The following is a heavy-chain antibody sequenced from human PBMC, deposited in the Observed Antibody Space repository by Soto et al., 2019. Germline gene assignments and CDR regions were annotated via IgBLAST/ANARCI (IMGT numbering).Heavy chain of an antibody. D-gene: IGHD2-2*01. V-gene: IGHV1-8*01. Sequence: QVQLVQSGAEVKKPGASVKVSCKASGYTFTSYDINWVRQATGQGLEWMGRMNRNSGNPGYAQKFRGTASMTRTTTIITAYMERSILSSAITAVYYAARGHCSTSCYSPDWFDPWGQGTLVTVSS. CDR2: MNRNSGNP. CDR1: GYTFTSYD. J-gene: IGHJ5*02. CDR3: ARGHCSTSCYSPDWFDP.